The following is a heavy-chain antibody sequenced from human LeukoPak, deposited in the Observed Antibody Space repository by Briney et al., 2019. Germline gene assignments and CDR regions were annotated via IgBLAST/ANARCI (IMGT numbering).Heavy chain of an antibody. D-gene: IGHD5-24*01. CDR3: ARQDGDRYTRLDY. CDR1: GYSFTSYW. CDR2: IYPGDSDT. V-gene: IGHV5-51*01. Sequence: RGESLKISCKGSGYSFTSYWIGWVRQMPGKGLEWMGIIYPGDSDTRYSPSFQGQVTISADKSTNTAYLQWSSLKASDTAMYYCARQDGDRYTRLDYWGQGTLVSVSS. J-gene: IGHJ4*02.